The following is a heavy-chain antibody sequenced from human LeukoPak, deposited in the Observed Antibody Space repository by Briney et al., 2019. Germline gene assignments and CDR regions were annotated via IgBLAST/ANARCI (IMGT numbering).Heavy chain of an antibody. Sequence: GGSLRLSRAASGFTVSSNYMSWVRQAPGKGLEWVSVIYSGGSTYYADSVKGRFTISRDNSKNTLYLQMNSLRAEDTAVYYCAREAYYYDSSDWGRGTLVTVSS. CDR3: AREAYYYDSSD. CDR2: IYSGGST. D-gene: IGHD3-22*01. CDR1: GFTVSSNY. V-gene: IGHV3-66*01. J-gene: IGHJ2*01.